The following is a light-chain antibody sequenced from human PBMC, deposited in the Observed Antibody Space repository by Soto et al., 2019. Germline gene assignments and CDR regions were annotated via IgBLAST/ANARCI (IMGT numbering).Light chain of an antibody. CDR2: WAS. J-gene: IGKJ2*01. Sequence: DIVMTQSPDSLAVSLGERATINCKSSQSVLYSSNNKNYLAWYRQKPGQPPKLIIYWASIRESGGPDRISGSGSGRDFTLTISSLEAEDVEVYYCQQYYSTPPYTFGQGTKLEIK. CDR1: QSVLYSSNNKNY. CDR3: QQYYSTPPYT. V-gene: IGKV4-1*01.